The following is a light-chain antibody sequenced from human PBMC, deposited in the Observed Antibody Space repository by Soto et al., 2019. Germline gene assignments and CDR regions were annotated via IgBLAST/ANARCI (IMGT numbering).Light chain of an antibody. CDR2: DVS. Sequence: QSALTQPRSVSGSPGQSVTISCTGTSSDFGDYNYVSWYQQHPGKAPKVMIYDVSKRPSGVPDRFSGSKSGNTASLTISGLQAEGEADYYCAAWDDSLSGVFGGGTKLTVL. CDR3: AAWDDSLSGV. V-gene: IGLV2-11*01. J-gene: IGLJ3*02. CDR1: SSDFGDYNY.